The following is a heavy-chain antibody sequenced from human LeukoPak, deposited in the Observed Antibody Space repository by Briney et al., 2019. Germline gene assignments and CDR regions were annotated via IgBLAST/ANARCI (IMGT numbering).Heavy chain of an antibody. D-gene: IGHD6-13*01. CDR2: IYHSGST. CDR1: GGSINNYY. Sequence: SETLSLTCTVSGGSINNYYWNWIRQPPGKGLEWIGYIYHSGSTDYNPSLKSRVTISVDTSKNQFSLKLSSVTAADTAVYYCARHSSWYGETDYWGQGTVVTVSS. J-gene: IGHJ4*02. V-gene: IGHV4-59*08. CDR3: ARHSSWYGETDY.